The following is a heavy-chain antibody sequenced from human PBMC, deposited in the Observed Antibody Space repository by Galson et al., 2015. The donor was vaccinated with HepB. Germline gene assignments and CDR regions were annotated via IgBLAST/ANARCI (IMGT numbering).Heavy chain of an antibody. CDR1: GGTFSSYA. CDR2: IIPIFGTA. V-gene: IGHV1-69*13. CDR3: TRDGAGYSYGYPFDY. J-gene: IGHJ4*02. Sequence: SVKVSCKASGGTFSSYAISWVRQAPGQGLEWMGGIIPIFGTANYAQKFQGRVTITADESTSTAYMELSSLRSEDTAVYYCTRDGAGYSYGYPFDYWGQGTLVTASS. D-gene: IGHD5-18*01.